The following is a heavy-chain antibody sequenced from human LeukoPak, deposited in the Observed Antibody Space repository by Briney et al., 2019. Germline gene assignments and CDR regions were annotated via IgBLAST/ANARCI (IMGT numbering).Heavy chain of an antibody. D-gene: IGHD3-10*01. CDR2: IYYRGST. J-gene: IGHJ2*01. Sequence: SETLSLTCTVSGGSISGYYWSWIRQPPGKGLEWIGYIYYRGSTNYNPSLMSRASISVDSSKNQFSLKLDSLTAADTAVYYCVRRGVLWFGELSYYYFDLWGRGTLVAVSS. CDR3: VRRGVLWFGELSYYYFDL. CDR1: GGSISGYY. V-gene: IGHV4-59*01.